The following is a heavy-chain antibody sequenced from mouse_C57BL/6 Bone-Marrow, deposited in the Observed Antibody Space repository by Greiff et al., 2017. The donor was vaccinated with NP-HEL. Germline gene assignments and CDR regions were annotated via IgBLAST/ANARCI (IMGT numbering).Heavy chain of an antibody. CDR2: ISSGSSTI. J-gene: IGHJ2*01. D-gene: IGHD4-1*01. CDR3: ARLGLDY. CDR1: GFTFSDYG. Sequence: EVKVVESGGGLVKPGGSLKLSCAASGFTFSDYGMHRVRQAPEKGLEWVAYISSGSSTIYYADTVKGRFTISRDNAKNTLFLQMTSLRSEDTAMYYCARLGLDYWGQGTTLTVSS. V-gene: IGHV5-17*01.